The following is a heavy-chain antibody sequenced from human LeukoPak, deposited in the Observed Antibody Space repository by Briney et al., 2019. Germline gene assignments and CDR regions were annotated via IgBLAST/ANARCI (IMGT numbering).Heavy chain of an antibody. Sequence: PSETLSLTCTVSGGSISSYYWSWIRQPAGKGLEWIGRIYTSGSTNYNPSLKSRVTISVDTSKNQFSLKLSSVTAADTAVYYCARAEVAGTNNRGGFDYCGQGTLVTVSS. V-gene: IGHV4-4*07. J-gene: IGHJ4*02. CDR1: GGSISSYY. CDR2: IYTSGST. CDR3: ARAEVAGTNNRGGFDY. D-gene: IGHD1-14*01.